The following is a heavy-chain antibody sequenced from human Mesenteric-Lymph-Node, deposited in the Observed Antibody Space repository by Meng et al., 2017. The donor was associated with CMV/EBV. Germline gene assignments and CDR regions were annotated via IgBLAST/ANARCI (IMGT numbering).Heavy chain of an antibody. CDR2: SYHSGST. CDR1: DSVSNYSYY. Sequence: DSVSNYSYYWRWIRQPPGKTLEWIGYSYHSGSTNYNPSLKSRVTISVDTSKNQFSLRLSSVTAADTAVYYCARDPYSGSGSGAFDYWGQGTLVTVSS. J-gene: IGHJ4*02. V-gene: IGHV4-61*01. D-gene: IGHD3-10*01. CDR3: ARDPYSGSGSGAFDY.